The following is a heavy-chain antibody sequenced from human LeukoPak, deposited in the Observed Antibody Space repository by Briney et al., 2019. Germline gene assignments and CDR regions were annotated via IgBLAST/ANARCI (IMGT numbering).Heavy chain of an antibody. D-gene: IGHD2-8*01. Sequence: SETLSLTCIVSGGSISSHYWSWIRQPPGKGLEWIGYIYYSGSTNYNPSLKSRVTISVDTSKNQFSLKLSSVTAADTAVYYCARGRADGVCYSWGQGTLVTVS. CDR1: GGSISSHY. CDR3: ARGRADGVCYS. CDR2: IYYSGST. J-gene: IGHJ4*02. V-gene: IGHV4-59*11.